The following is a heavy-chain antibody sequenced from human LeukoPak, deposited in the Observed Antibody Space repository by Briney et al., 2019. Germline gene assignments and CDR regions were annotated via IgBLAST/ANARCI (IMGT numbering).Heavy chain of an antibody. D-gene: IGHD3-10*01. Sequence: GGSLRLSCAASGFTFSNAWMNWVRQAPGKGLEWVGRIERKTDGGTTDYAAPVKGRFTISRDNAKNSLYLQMNSLRAEDTAVYYCARGMYYYGSGSSFDNWGQGTLVTVSS. CDR3: ARGMYYYGSGSSFDN. V-gene: IGHV3-15*04. CDR2: IERKTDGGTT. J-gene: IGHJ4*02. CDR1: GFTFSNAW.